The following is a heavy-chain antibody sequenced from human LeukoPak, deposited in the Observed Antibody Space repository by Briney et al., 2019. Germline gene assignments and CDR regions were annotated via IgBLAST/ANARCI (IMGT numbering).Heavy chain of an antibody. CDR1: GYTFTSYG. CDR2: ISAYNGNT. Sequence: ASVKVSCKASGYTFTSYGISWVRQAPGQGLEWMGWISAYNGNTNYAQKLQGRVTMTTDTSTGTAYMELRSLRSDDTAVYYCARTDRDDYGESNSDYWGQGTLVTVSS. D-gene: IGHD4-17*01. CDR3: ARTDRDDYGESNSDY. J-gene: IGHJ4*02. V-gene: IGHV1-18*01.